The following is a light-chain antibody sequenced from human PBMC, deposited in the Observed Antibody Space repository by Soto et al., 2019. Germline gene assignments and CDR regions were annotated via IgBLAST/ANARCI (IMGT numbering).Light chain of an antibody. Sequence: QSVLTQPASVSGSPGQSITISCTGTSSDVGAYDFVSWYQQHPDKAPKLMIYEVRNRPSGVSNRLSGSKSVNAATLTISGLQAEDEADYYCSSYTTSSTRGFGTGTKVTVL. V-gene: IGLV2-14*03. CDR3: SSYTTSSTRG. CDR2: EVR. CDR1: SSDVGAYDF. J-gene: IGLJ1*01.